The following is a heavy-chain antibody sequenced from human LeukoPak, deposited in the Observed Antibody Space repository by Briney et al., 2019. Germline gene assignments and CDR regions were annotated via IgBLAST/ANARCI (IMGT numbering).Heavy chain of an antibody. CDR2: IYYSGST. J-gene: IGHJ4*02. CDR1: GGSISSGGYY. D-gene: IGHD2-2*03. CDR3: ASGYCSSTSCYYNY. Sequence: SQTLSLTCTVSGGSISSGGYYWSWIRQHPGKGLEWIGYIYYSGSTYYNPSLKSRVTISVDTSKNQFSLKLSSVTAADTAVYYCASGYCSSTSCYYNYWGQGTLVTVSS. V-gene: IGHV4-31*03.